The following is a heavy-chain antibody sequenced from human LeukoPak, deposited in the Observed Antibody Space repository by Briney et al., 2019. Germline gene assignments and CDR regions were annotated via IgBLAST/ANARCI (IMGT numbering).Heavy chain of an antibody. CDR2: IYYSGST. J-gene: IGHJ4*02. CDR3: VRGGGGDCWDY. Sequence: SETLSLTCTVSGGSISSSSYYWGWIRQPPGKGLEWIGSIYYSGSTYYNPSLKSRVTISVDTSKNQFSLKLSSVTAADTAVYYCVRGGGGDCWDYWGQGTLVTVSS. CDR1: GGSISSSSYY. D-gene: IGHD2-21*02. V-gene: IGHV4-39*01.